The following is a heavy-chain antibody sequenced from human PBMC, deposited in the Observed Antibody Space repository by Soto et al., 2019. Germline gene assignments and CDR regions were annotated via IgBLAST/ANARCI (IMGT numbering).Heavy chain of an antibody. V-gene: IGHV3-33*01. D-gene: IGHD3-3*01. Sequence: GGSLRLSCAASGFTFSSYGMHWVRQAPGKGLEWVAVIWYDGSNKYYADSVKGRFTISRDNSKNTLYLQMNSLRAEDTAVYYCARVDRPGVVWRGMDVWGQGTTVTVSS. CDR2: IWYDGSNK. CDR3: ARVDRPGVVWRGMDV. CDR1: GFTFSSYG. J-gene: IGHJ6*02.